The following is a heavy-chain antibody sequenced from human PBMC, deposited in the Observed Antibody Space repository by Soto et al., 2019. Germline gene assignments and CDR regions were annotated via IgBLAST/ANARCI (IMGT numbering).Heavy chain of an antibody. Sequence: PGGSLRLSCAASGFTFGSYAMHWVRQAPGKGLKWVAVISYDGSNKYYADSVKGRFTSSRDNSKNTLYLQMNSLRAEDTAVYYCARGTKKYYYYYGMDVWGQGTTVTVSS. CDR1: GFTFGSYA. V-gene: IGHV3-30-3*01. D-gene: IGHD2-8*01. CDR2: ISYDGSNK. CDR3: ARGTKKYYYYYGMDV. J-gene: IGHJ6*02.